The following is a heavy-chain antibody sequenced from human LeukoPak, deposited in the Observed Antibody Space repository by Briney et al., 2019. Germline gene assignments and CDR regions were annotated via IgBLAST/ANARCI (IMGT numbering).Heavy chain of an antibody. CDR1: GDSTTNNNYY. J-gene: IGHJ4*02. V-gene: IGHV4-39*01. CDR2: IYYSGST. CDR3: ARGSLAGNNWYYFDY. D-gene: IGHD1-1*01. Sequence: SETLSLTCTVSGDSTTNNNYYWGWIRQPPGKGLEWIGSIYYSGSTYYTPSLKSRVTISVDTSRNQFSLNLNSVTATDTAIYYCARGSLAGNNWYYFDYWGQGTLVTVSS.